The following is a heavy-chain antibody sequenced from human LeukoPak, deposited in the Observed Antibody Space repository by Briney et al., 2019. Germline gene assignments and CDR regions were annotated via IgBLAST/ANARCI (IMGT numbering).Heavy chain of an antibody. CDR3: ARGPIFLWVYYGMDV. Sequence: LPGRSLRLSCTGYGFSFGDLAMSWVGQAPGKGLEGVGFIRSKAYGGPPEYHASVTGRFSISRDDSNNIADLQMSSLESEDTAVYFCARGPIFLWVYYGMDVWGQGTTVTVSS. J-gene: IGHJ6*02. CDR1: GFSFGDLA. CDR2: IRSKAYGGPP. V-gene: IGHV3-49*04. D-gene: IGHD3-10*01.